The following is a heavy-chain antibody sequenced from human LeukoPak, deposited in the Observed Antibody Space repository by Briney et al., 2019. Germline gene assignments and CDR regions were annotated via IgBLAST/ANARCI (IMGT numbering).Heavy chain of an antibody. V-gene: IGHV3-23*01. Sequence: GGSLRLSCAASGFTLTNNAMSWVRQAPGKGLEGVSVISGNDGSPYYAPSVKGRFTISRDNSRNTLYLQMNSLRAEDTAIYNCAKTAGGSIYGYIEYWGQGILVTVSS. J-gene: IGHJ4*02. CDR2: ISGNDGSP. CDR3: AKTAGGSIYGYIEY. CDR1: GFTLTNNA. D-gene: IGHD3-16*02.